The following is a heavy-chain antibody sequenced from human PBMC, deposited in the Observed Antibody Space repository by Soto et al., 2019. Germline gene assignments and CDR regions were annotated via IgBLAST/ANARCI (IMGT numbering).Heavy chain of an antibody. D-gene: IGHD3-10*01. CDR3: ARDMFRGTPDFLDY. J-gene: IGHJ4*02. Sequence: GGSLRLSCAASGFSFSLYPFHWVRQAPGKGLEWVAAIGFDGNVKLYADSVKGRFTISRDDSRSTLFLQMNSLRHEDTAVYYCARDMFRGTPDFLDYSGQGSLVIGSS. CDR1: GFSFSLYP. CDR2: IGFDGNVK. V-gene: IGHV3-30*04.